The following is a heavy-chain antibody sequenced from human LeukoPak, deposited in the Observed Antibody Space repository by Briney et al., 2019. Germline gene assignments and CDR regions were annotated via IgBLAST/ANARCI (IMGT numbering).Heavy chain of an antibody. D-gene: IGHD4-17*01. Sequence: PSETLSLTCTVSGGSISSYYWSWIRQPPGKGLGWIGYIYYSGSTNYNPSLKSRVTISVDTSENQFSLKLSSVTAADTAVYYCARGQDYGDYVDYWGQGTLFTVSS. J-gene: IGHJ4*02. CDR1: GGSISSYY. CDR3: ARGQDYGDYVDY. CDR2: IYYSGST. V-gene: IGHV4-59*01.